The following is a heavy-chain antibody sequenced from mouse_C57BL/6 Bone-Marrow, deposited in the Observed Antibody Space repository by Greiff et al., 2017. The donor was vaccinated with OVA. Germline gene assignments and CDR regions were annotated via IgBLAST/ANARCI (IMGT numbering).Heavy chain of an antibody. CDR3: ARGDYGSGAWFAY. Sequence: VKLQESGAELVRPGTSVKMSCKASGYTFTNYWIGWAKQRPGHGLEWIGDIYPGGGYTNYNEKFKGKATLTADKSSSTAYMQFSSLTSEDSAIYYGARGDYGSGAWFAYWGQGTLVTVSA. J-gene: IGHJ3*01. CDR1: GYTFTNYW. V-gene: IGHV1-63*01. D-gene: IGHD1-1*01. CDR2: IYPGGGYT.